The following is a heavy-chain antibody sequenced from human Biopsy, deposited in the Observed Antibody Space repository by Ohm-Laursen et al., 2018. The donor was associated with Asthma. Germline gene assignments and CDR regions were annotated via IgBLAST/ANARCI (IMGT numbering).Heavy chain of an antibody. CDR3: ARGDSSNWSHYYFDY. CDR2: IYSGGTS. J-gene: IGHJ4*02. CDR1: GFAVSRDY. V-gene: IGHV3-53*01. D-gene: IGHD3-22*01. Sequence: GSLRLSCTASGFAVSRDYMFWVRHAPGKGLEWVSVIYSGGTSHTADSVRGRFTISRDYSKNTLYLQMHSLRAEDTAVYYCARGDSSNWSHYYFDYWGQGTLVTVSS.